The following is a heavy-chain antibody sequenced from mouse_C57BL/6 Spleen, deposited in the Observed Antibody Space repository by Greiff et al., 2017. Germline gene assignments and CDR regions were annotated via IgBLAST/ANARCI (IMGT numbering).Heavy chain of an antibody. D-gene: IGHD4-1*01. CDR2: IYPSDSET. V-gene: IGHV1-61*01. CDR3: ASWGTGTHYFDD. CDR1: GYTFTSYW. J-gene: IGHJ2*01. Sequence: QVQLQQPGAELVRPGSSVKLSCKASGYTFTSYWMDWVKQRPGQGLEWIGNIYPSDSETHYNQKFKDKATLTVDKSSSTAYMQLSSLTSEDSAVYYCASWGTGTHYFDDWGQGTTLTVSS.